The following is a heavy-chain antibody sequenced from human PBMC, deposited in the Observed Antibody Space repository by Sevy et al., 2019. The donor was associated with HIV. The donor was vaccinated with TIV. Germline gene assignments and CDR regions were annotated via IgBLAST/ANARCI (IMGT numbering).Heavy chain of an antibody. D-gene: IGHD6-25*01. CDR2: ISGSGVST. V-gene: IGHV3-23*01. Sequence: GGSLRLSCAASGFTFSSYDMSWVRQAPGKGLEWVSVISGSGVSTYYADSVKGRFTISRDNSKNTLYLQLNSLRAEDTAVYYCAKSMGGFDAFDIWGRGTMVTVSS. CDR3: AKSMGGFDAFDI. CDR1: GFTFSSYD. J-gene: IGHJ3*02.